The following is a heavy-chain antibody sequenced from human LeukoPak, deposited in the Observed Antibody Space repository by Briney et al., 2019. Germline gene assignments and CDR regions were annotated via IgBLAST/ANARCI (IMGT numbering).Heavy chain of an antibody. Sequence: GGSLRLSCSASGFTFSSYAMSWVRQAPGKGLEWVSAISGSGGSTYYADPVKGRFTISRDNSKNTLYLQMNSLRAEDTAVYYCAKGRPYYGDYSDYWGQGTLVTVSS. CDR3: AKGRPYYGDYSDY. J-gene: IGHJ4*02. CDR2: ISGSGGST. V-gene: IGHV3-23*01. CDR1: GFTFSSYA. D-gene: IGHD4-17*01.